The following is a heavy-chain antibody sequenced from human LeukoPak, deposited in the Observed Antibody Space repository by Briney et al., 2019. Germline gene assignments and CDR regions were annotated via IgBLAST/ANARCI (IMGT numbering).Heavy chain of an antibody. CDR1: GFPFIEYS. V-gene: IGHV3-48*04. CDR2: ISSSGSTI. CDR3: ARGPRGYSYGCADY. D-gene: IGHD5-18*01. J-gene: IGHJ4*02. Sequence: GGPLRLSCTASGFPFIEYSMNWVRQAPGKGLEWVSYISSSGSTIYYADSVKGRFTISRDNAKNSLYLQMNSLRAEDTAVYYCARGPRGYSYGCADYWGQGTLVTVSS.